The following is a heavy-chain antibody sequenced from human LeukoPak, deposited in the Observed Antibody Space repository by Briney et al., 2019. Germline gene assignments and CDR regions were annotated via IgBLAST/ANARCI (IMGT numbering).Heavy chain of an antibody. CDR1: GGSISSYY. Sequence: SETLSLTCTVSGGSISSYYWGWIRQPPGKGLEWIGYIYYSGSTNYNPSLKSRVTISVDTSKNQFSLKLSSVTAADTAVYYCARHSRKADTAMVDFDYWGQGTLVTVSS. J-gene: IGHJ4*02. CDR2: IYYSGST. CDR3: ARHSRKADTAMVDFDY. V-gene: IGHV4-59*08. D-gene: IGHD5-18*01.